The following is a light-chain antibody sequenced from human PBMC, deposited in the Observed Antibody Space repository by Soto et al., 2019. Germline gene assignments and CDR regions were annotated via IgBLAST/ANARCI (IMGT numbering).Light chain of an antibody. CDR2: DAS. J-gene: IGKJ2*01. Sequence: EIVLTQSPATLSLSPGKRATLSCRASQSVSSYLAWYQQKPGQAPRLLIYDASNRATGIPARFSGSGSGTDFTLTISSLEPEDFAVYYCQQRSNWPRGYTFDQGTKLEIK. V-gene: IGKV3-11*01. CDR3: QQRSNWPRGYT. CDR1: QSVSSY.